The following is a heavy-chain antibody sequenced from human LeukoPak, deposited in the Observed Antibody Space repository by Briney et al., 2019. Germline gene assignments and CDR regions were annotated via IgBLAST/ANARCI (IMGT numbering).Heavy chain of an antibody. CDR3: ARGPIRFLVNYYYMDV. V-gene: IGHV3-11*06. J-gene: IGHJ6*03. CDR2: ISSSSSYI. D-gene: IGHD3-3*01. Sequence: PGGSLRLSCAASGFTFSVYYMSWIRQAPGKGLEGVSYISSSSSYIYYADSVKGRFTISRDNAKNSLYLQMNSLRAEDTAVYYCARGPIRFLVNYYYMDVWGKGTTVTVSS. CDR1: GFTFSVYY.